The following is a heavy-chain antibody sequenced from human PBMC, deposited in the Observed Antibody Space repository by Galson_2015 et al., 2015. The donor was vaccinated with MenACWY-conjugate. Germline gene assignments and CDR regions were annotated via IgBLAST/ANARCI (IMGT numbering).Heavy chain of an antibody. V-gene: IGHV3-53*01. J-gene: IGHJ4*02. CDR2: IYSGGST. D-gene: IGHD1-26*01. CDR3: ARDPLQWELRG. Sequence: SLRLSCAASGFTVSSNYMSWVRQAPGKGLEWVSVIYSGGSTYYADSVKGRFTISRDDSKNTLYLQMNSLRAEDTAVYYCARDPLQWELRGWGQGTLVTVSS. CDR1: GFTVSSNY.